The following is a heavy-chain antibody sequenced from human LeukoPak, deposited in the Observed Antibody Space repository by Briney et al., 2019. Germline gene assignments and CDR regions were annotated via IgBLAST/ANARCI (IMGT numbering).Heavy chain of an antibody. V-gene: IGHV4-59*01. J-gene: IGHJ4*02. CDR3: ARDGRAGSLFAY. CDR1: GGSISGYY. CDR2: ISYSGST. D-gene: IGHD6-19*01. Sequence: PSETLSLTCTVSGGSISGYYWSWIRQPPGKGLEWVGYISYSGSTNYKPSLKSRVTISVDTSKNQFSLKLSSVTAADTAIYYCARDGRAGSLFAYWGQGTLATVSS.